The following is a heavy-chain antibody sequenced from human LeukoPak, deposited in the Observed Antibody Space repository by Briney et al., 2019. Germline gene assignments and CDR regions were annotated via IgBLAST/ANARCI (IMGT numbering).Heavy chain of an antibody. V-gene: IGHV4-39*01. CDR2: MYYSGNT. D-gene: IGHD4/OR15-4a*01. Sequence: SETLSLTCGVSGGSISSRSYYWGWIRQPPGKGLEWIGSMYYSGNTYYNPSLKSRVTISVDTSKNQFSLKLSSVTAADTAVYYCARKVRPDYSRFDYWGQGTLVTVSS. CDR3: ARKVRPDYSRFDY. J-gene: IGHJ4*02. CDR1: GGSISSRSYY.